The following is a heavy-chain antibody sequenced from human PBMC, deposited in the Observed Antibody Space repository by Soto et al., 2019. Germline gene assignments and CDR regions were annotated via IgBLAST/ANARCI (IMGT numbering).Heavy chain of an antibody. CDR3: ARGALLWGSGRYYNPIYYMDV. Sequence: QVQLVESGGGVVQPGRSLRLSCAASGFTFSSYGMHWVRQAPGKGLEWVAVIWYDGSNKYYADSVKGRFTISRDNSKNTLYLQMNSLRAEDTAVYYCARGALLWGSGRYYNPIYYMDVWGKGTTVTVSS. D-gene: IGHD3-10*01. CDR2: IWYDGSNK. J-gene: IGHJ6*03. V-gene: IGHV3-33*01. CDR1: GFTFSSYG.